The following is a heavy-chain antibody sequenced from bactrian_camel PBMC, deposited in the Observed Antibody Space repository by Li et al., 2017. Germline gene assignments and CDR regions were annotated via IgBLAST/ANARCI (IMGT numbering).Heavy chain of an antibody. J-gene: IGHJ7*01. V-gene: IGHV3S28*01. CDR2: IYTAGGHKT. CDR1: GLTYNANC. Sequence: QLVESGGGSVQAGESLRLSCVVSGLTYNANCLGWFRRTTGREREGVATIYTAGGHKTYYARSVKGRFTISKDDAKRTLYLQMNNLKPEDTGTYYCGARGSNVVGVTVAFVGMGTWGKGTQVTVS. D-gene: IGHD7*01.